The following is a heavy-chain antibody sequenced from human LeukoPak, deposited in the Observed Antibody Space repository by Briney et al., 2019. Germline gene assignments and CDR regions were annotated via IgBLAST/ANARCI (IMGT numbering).Heavy chain of an antibody. CDR1: GYTFTTYD. V-gene: IGHV1-8*01. Sequence: ASVRLFCKASGYTFTTYDTHGARHATGQGLVWMGWMTTNSGNTGYAQKFQGRVTMTRNTSISTAYMELSSLRSGDTAVYYCARGRGRGHKENWFDPWGQRPRVTVSS. J-gene: IGHJ5*02. CDR3: ARGRGRGHKENWFDP. CDR2: MTTNSGNT.